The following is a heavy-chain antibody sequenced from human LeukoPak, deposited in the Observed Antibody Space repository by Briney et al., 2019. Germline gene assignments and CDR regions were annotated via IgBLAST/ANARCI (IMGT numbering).Heavy chain of an antibody. CDR3: ARSPLPRSSTSCYPYFQH. V-gene: IGHV4-34*01. Sequence: PSETLSLTCAVYGGSFSGYYWSWIRQPPEKGLEWIGEINHSGSTNYNPSLKSRVTISVDTSKNQFSLKLSSVTAADTAVYYCARSPLPRSSTSCYPYFQHWGQGTLVTVSS. CDR1: GGSFSGYY. J-gene: IGHJ1*01. D-gene: IGHD2-2*01. CDR2: INHSGST.